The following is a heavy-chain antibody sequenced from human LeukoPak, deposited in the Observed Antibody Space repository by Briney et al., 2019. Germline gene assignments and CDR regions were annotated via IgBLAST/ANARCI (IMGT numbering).Heavy chain of an antibody. CDR2: IDNYGRTT. Sequence: GGSLRLSCAASGYSFSSYWMHWGRQVPEKGLVWVSRIDNYGRTTDYADSVKGRFTISRDNVQNTLYLQMNSLNAEDTAVYYCARDVAGAGSFWGQGTLVTVSS. D-gene: IGHD3-10*01. CDR3: ARDVAGAGSF. J-gene: IGHJ4*02. V-gene: IGHV3-74*01. CDR1: GYSFSSYW.